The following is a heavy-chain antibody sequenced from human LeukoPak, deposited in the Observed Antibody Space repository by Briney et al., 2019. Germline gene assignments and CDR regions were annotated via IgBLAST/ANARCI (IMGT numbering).Heavy chain of an antibody. CDR1: GFTFSGYG. CDR3: ALLSGYMDV. V-gene: IGHV3-23*01. CDR2: ISGNGNST. Sequence: PGGSLRLSCVPSGFTFSGYGLSWVRQAPGKGLEWVSGISGNGNSTYYADSVKGRFTISRDSSKNTLSLLVDSLRAEDTAVYYCALLSGYMDVWGKGTTVTVSS. J-gene: IGHJ6*03. D-gene: IGHD3-9*01.